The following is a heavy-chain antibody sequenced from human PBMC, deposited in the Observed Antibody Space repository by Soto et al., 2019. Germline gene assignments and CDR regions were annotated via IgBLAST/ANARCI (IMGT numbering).Heavy chain of an antibody. CDR2: IYPSDSDT. J-gene: IGHJ6*02. CDR1: GYKFTIYW. V-gene: IGHV5-51*01. D-gene: IGHD2-2*01. CDR3: ARSISYNYYYYYGLDV. Sequence: GESLKISCECSGYKFTIYWIAWVRQMPGKGLEWMGAIYPSDSDTRYSPSFQGQVTISVDKSISTAYLQWRSLKASDTAMYYCARSISYNYYYYYGLDVWGQGTTVTVSS.